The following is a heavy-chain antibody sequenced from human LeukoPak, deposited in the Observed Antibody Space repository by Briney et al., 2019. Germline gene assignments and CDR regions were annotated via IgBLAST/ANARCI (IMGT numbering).Heavy chain of an antibody. CDR3: ARGRFWSGYHYYYYYGMDV. J-gene: IGHJ6*02. Sequence: NPSETLSLTCTVSGGSISSYYWSWIRQPPGKGLEWIAYISDIGSINYNPSLKSRVTISLDTSKNQFSLKLSSVTAADAAVYYCARGRFWSGYHYYYYYGMDVWGQGTTVTVSS. V-gene: IGHV4-59*08. D-gene: IGHD3-3*01. CDR2: ISDIGSI. CDR1: GGSISSYY.